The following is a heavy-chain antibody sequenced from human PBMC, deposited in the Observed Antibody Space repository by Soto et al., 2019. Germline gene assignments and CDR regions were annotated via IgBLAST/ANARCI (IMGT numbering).Heavy chain of an antibody. Sequence: SETQSLTCTVSGGSIISRGYYWTWIRQHPGKGLEWIGYIYYSGITYSPSLKSRVRISMDTPENRISLKLDSVTAADAGVYYCTRDGMTTGDTWGPGTLVTVSS. CDR1: GGSIISRGYY. V-gene: IGHV4-31*03. J-gene: IGHJ4*02. D-gene: IGHD2-21*02. CDR2: IYYSGIT. CDR3: TRDGMTTGDT.